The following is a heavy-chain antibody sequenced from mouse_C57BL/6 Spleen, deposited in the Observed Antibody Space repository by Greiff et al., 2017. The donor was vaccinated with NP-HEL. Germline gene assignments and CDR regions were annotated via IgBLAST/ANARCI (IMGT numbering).Heavy chain of an antibody. D-gene: IGHD3-2*02. V-gene: IGHV1-9*01. J-gene: IGHJ3*01. CDR2: ILPGSGST. CDR1: GYTFTGYW. CDR3: ARSGVAQATGFAY. Sequence: QVQLQQSGAELMKPGASVKLSCKATGYTFTGYWIEWVKQRPGHGLEWIGEILPGSGSTNYNEKFKGKATFTADTSSNTAYMQRSSLTTEDSAIYYFARSGVAQATGFAYWGQGTLVTVSA.